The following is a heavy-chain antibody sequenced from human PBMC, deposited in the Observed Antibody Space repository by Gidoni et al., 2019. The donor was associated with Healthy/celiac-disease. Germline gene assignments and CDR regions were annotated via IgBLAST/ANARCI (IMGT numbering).Heavy chain of an antibody. Sequence: QVQLVQSGAEVKKPGASVKVSCKASGYTFTSYYMHWVRQAPGQGLEWMGIIHPSGGSTSYAQKFQGRVTMTRDTSTSTVYMELSSLRSEDTAVYYCARGGGVLRFLGAFDIWGQGTMVTVSS. V-gene: IGHV1-46*03. D-gene: IGHD3-3*01. CDR1: GYTFTSYY. J-gene: IGHJ3*02. CDR2: IHPSGGST. CDR3: ARGGGVLRFLGAFDI.